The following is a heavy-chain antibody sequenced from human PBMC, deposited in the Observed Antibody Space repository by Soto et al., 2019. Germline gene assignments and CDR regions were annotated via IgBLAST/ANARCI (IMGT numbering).Heavy chain of an antibody. J-gene: IGHJ4*02. V-gene: IGHV4-4*02. CDR3: ARVYDSSGYYLDY. CDR2: IYHSGST. CDR1: GGSISSSNW. D-gene: IGHD3-22*01. Sequence: PSQTLSLTCAVSGGSISSSNWLSRVRQPPGKGLEWIGEIYHSGSTNYNPSLKSRVTISVDKSKNQFSLKLSSVTAADTAVYYCARVYDSSGYYLDYWGQGTLVTVSS.